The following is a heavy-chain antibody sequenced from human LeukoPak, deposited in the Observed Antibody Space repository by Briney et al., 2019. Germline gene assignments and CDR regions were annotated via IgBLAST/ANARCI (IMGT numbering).Heavy chain of an antibody. V-gene: IGHV6-1*01. Sequence: PSQTLSLTCAISGDSVSSNSATWNWIRQSPSRGLEWLGRTYYRSKWYNDYAVSVKSRITINPDTSKNQFSLQLNSVTPEDTAVYYCAREVAVATSYYYYYGMDVWGQGTTVTVSS. CDR3: AREVAVATSYYYYYGMDV. J-gene: IGHJ6*02. CDR1: GDSVSSNSAT. D-gene: IGHD6-19*01. CDR2: TYYRSKWYN.